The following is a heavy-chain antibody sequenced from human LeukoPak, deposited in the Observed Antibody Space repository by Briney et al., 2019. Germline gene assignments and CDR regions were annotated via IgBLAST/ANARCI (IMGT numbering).Heavy chain of an antibody. V-gene: IGHV3-23*01. J-gene: IGHJ4*02. D-gene: IGHD2/OR15-2a*01. CDR3: ARDWFHAIDY. CDR1: GFIFSSYG. Sequence: GGSLRLSCAASGFIFSSYGMSWVRQAPGKGLEWVSAISGSGGSTYYADSVKGRFTISRDNAKNSLYLQMNSLRDEDTAVYYCARDWFHAIDYWGQGTLVTVSS. CDR2: ISGSGGST.